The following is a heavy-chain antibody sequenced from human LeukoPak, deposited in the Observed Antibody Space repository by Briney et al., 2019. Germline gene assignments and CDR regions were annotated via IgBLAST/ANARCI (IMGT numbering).Heavy chain of an antibody. Sequence: SETLSLTCTVSGGSISSYYWSWIRQPPGKGLEWIGYIYYSGSTNYNASLKSRVTISVDTSKNQFFLKLSSVTAAETAVYYCGRGYSSGWFYFDYWGQGAMVTVS. J-gene: IGHJ4*02. CDR2: IYYSGST. CDR3: GRGYSSGWFYFDY. V-gene: IGHV4-59*01. CDR1: GGSISSYY. D-gene: IGHD6-19*01.